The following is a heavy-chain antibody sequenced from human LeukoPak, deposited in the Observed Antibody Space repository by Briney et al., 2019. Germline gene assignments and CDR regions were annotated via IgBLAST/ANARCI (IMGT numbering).Heavy chain of an antibody. CDR2: NSWNGSRI. CDR3: VKDLVAASENVRGWYPMDY. D-gene: IGHD6-19*01. V-gene: IGHV3-43*01. J-gene: IGHJ4*02. Sequence: GGPLRLSCAASGFTFAEYTMHWVRQATGKGLEWVSHNSWNGSRIHYGDSVKGRFTISRDNSKNSLYLQMNSLRTEDTALYYCVKDLVAASENVRGWYPMDYWGQGTLVTDSS. CDR1: GFTFAEYT.